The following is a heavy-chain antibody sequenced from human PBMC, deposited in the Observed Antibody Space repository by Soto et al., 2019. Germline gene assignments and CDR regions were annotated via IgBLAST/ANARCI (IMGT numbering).Heavy chain of an antibody. Sequence: GGSLRLSCAASGFTFSDYYMSWIRQAPGKGLEWVSYISSSAGTIYYADSVKGRFTISRDNAKNSLYLQMDSLRAEDTAVYYCARSPSYGEYDYWGQGTLVTVSS. CDR2: ISSSAGTI. V-gene: IGHV3-11*01. J-gene: IGHJ4*02. CDR3: ARSPSYGEYDY. CDR1: GFTFSDYY. D-gene: IGHD4-17*01.